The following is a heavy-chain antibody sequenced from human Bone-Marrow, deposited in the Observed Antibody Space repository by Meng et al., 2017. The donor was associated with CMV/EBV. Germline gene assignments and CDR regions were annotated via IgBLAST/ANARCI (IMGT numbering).Heavy chain of an antibody. Sequence: SGPTLVKPTQTLTLTCTFSGLSLSHSGMRVSWIRQPLGKALEWLARIDWDDDKFYSTSLKTRLTISKDTSKNQVVLTMTNMDPVDTATYYCARTPAYYDSSGYYTSYYFDYWGQGTLVTVSS. J-gene: IGHJ4*02. D-gene: IGHD3-22*01. CDR3: ARTPAYYDSSGYYTSYYFDY. CDR1: GLSLSHSGMR. CDR2: IDWDDDK. V-gene: IGHV2-70D*14.